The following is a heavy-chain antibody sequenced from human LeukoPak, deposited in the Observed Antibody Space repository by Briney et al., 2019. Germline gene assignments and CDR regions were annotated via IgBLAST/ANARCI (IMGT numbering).Heavy chain of an antibody. CDR2: IYSGGST. D-gene: IGHD2-2*01. Sequence: GGSLRLSCAASGFTVSSNYMSWVRQAPGKGLEWVSVIYSGGSTYYADSVKGRLTISRDNSKNTLYLQMNSLRAEDTAVYYCAKIRSTRYFDYWGQGTLVTVSS. CDR3: AKIRSTRYFDY. J-gene: IGHJ4*02. CDR1: GFTVSSNY. V-gene: IGHV3-53*01.